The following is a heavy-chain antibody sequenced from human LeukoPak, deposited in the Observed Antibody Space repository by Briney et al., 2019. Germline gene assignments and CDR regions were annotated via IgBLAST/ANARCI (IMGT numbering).Heavy chain of an antibody. CDR2: IRSKANSYAT. J-gene: IGHJ1*01. CDR3: LYGGYFQH. CDR1: GFTFSGSA. D-gene: IGHD3-16*01. Sequence: GGSLRLSCAASGFTFSGSAMHWVRQASGRGLEWVGRIRSKANSYATAYAASVKGRFTISRDDSKNTAYLQMNSVRAEDTAVYFCLYGGYFQHWGQGTLVTVSS. V-gene: IGHV3-73*01.